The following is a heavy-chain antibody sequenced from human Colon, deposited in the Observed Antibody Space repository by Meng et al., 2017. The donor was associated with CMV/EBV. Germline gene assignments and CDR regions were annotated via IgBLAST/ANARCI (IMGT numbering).Heavy chain of an antibody. Sequence: GESLKISCAASGFTFSSYSMNWVRQAPGKGLEWVSYISSSSSTIYYADSVKGRFTISRDNAKNSLYLQLNSLRVEETAVYYCAGGMYENVFHNWGRGTLVTVSS. D-gene: IGHD2-8*01. CDR1: GFTFSSYS. CDR2: ISSSSSTI. CDR3: AGGMYENVFHN. J-gene: IGHJ1*01. V-gene: IGHV3-48*04.